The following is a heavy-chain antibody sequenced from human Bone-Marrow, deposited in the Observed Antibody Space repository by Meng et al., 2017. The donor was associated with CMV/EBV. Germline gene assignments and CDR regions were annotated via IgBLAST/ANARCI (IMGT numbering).Heavy chain of an antibody. V-gene: IGHV1-46*01. CDR1: GHTFITYY. J-gene: IGHJ4*02. CDR3: ARDKVGLWSGYYPDY. D-gene: IGHD3-3*01. Sequence: ASVKVSCKASGHTFITYYIHWVRQAPGQGLKWMGMINPSSETTSNAQNFQGRLTMTRDTSTSTVYMELSSLRSEDTAVYFCARDKVGLWSGYYPDYWGQGTLVTVSS. CDR2: INPSSETT.